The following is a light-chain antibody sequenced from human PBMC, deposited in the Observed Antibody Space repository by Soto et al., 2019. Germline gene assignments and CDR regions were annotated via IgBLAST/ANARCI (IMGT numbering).Light chain of an antibody. J-gene: IGKJ3*01. V-gene: IGKV2-28*01. Sequence: DIVMAQSPLSLPVTPGEPASISCRSNQSLLHGNGYNFLDWYLQKPGQSPQLLIYLASHRASGVPDRFSGSGSGTDFTLKISRVEAEDVGVYHCMQSLQPGFTFGPGTKMDIK. CDR3: MQSLQPGFT. CDR1: QSLLHGNGYNF. CDR2: LAS.